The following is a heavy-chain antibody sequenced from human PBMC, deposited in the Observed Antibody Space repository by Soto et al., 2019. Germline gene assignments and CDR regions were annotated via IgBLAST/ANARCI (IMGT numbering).Heavy chain of an antibody. V-gene: IGHV1-69*13. Sequence: SVKVSCKASGGTFSNYGISWVRQAPGQGPEWLGGIIPLFGTANYAQRFQGRVTITADESTSTAYMELSSLRSEDTAVYYCARPRSYYYDSSAERAFDIWGQGTMVTVSS. CDR1: GGTFSNYG. CDR2: IIPLFGTA. J-gene: IGHJ3*02. D-gene: IGHD3-22*01. CDR3: ARPRSYYYDSSAERAFDI.